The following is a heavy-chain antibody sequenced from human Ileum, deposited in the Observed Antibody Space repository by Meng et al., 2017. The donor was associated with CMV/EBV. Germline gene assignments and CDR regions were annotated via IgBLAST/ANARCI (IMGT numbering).Heavy chain of an antibody. CDR1: GESFSGDY. J-gene: IGHJ6*03. D-gene: IGHD4-11*01. CDR2: INQSGGT. CDR3: AILTTVTTHSFYHYYMDV. V-gene: IGHV4-34*01. Sequence: QGRLQQWGAGLLKPSETLSLTCAVYGESFSGDYWSWIRQPPGKGLEWVGEINQSGGTNYNPSLKSRVTISADTSKNQFSLKLTSLTAADTAVYYCAILTTVTTHSFYHYYMDVWGEGTLVTVSS.